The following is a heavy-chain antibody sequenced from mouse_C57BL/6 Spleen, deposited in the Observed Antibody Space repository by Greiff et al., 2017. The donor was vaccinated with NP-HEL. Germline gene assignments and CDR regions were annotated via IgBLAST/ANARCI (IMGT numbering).Heavy chain of an antibody. CDR2: IYPGSGST. D-gene: IGHD3-2*02. CDR1: GYTFTSYW. CDR3: ARETAQATRLYAMDY. J-gene: IGHJ4*01. V-gene: IGHV1-55*01. Sequence: QVQLQQPGAELVKPGASVKMSCKASGYTFTSYWITWVKQRPGQGLEWIGDIYPGSGSTNYNEKFKSKATLTVDTSSSTAYMQLSSLTSEDSAVYYCARETAQATRLYAMDYWGQGTSVTVSS.